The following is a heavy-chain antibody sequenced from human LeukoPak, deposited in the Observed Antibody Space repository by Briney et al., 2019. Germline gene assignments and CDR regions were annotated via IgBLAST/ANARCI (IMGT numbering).Heavy chain of an antibody. V-gene: IGHV3-20*04. CDR3: ARGFRAVTTDTPTYYFYYYMDV. D-gene: IGHD4-17*01. J-gene: IGHJ6*03. Sequence: GGSLRLSCAASGFTFDDYGMSWVRQAPGKGLEWVSSINWNGGSTGHADSLKGRFTISRDNAKTSLYLQMNSLRAEDTALYYCARGFRAVTTDTPTYYFYYYMDVWGKGTTVTVSS. CDR1: GFTFDDYG. CDR2: INWNGGST.